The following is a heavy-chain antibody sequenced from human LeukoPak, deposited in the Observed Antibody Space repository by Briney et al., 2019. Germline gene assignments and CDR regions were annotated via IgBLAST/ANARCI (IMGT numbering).Heavy chain of an antibody. CDR1: GFTFSSYW. V-gene: IGHV3-7*01. J-gene: IGHJ4*02. Sequence: GGSLRLSCAASGFTFSSYWMSWVRQAPGKGLEWVANIKQDGSEKYYVDSVKGRFTISRDNAKNSLYLQMNSLRAEDTAVYYCARANYGDYHGFDYWGQGTLVTVSS. CDR3: ARANYGDYHGFDY. D-gene: IGHD4-17*01. CDR2: IKQDGSEK.